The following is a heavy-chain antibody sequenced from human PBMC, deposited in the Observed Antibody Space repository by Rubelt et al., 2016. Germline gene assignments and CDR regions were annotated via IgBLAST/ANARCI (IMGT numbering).Heavy chain of an antibody. Sequence: EWVSGISWNSGSIGYADSVKGRFTISRDNAKNSLYLQMNSLRAEDTALYYCAKAHFRGYSHGVGYWGQGTLVTVSS. CDR2: ISWNSGSI. D-gene: IGHD5-18*01. CDR3: AKAHFRGYSHGVGY. V-gene: IGHV3-9*01. J-gene: IGHJ4*02.